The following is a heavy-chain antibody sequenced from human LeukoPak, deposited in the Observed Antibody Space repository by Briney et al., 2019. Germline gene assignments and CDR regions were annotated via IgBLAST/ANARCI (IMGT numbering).Heavy chain of an antibody. CDR3: ARGIIVVVPAARKHGMDV. J-gene: IGHJ6*02. CDR2: IYYSGST. V-gene: IGHV4-39*01. CDR1: GGSISSSYYY. D-gene: IGHD2-2*01. Sequence: SETLSLTCTVSGGSISSSYYYWGWIRQPPGKGLEWIGSIYYSGSTYYNPSLKSRVTISVDTSKNQFSLKLSSVTAADTAVYYCARGIIVVVPAARKHGMDVWGQGTTVTVSS.